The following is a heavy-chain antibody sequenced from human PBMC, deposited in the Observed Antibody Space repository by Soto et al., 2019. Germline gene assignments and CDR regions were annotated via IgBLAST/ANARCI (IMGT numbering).Heavy chain of an antibody. CDR3: ARDFDGDNSWFDP. J-gene: IGHJ5*02. CDR1: GYTFTSYY. D-gene: IGHD4-17*01. CDR2: INPSGGST. Sequence: ASVKVSCKASGYTFTSYYMHWVRQAPGQGLEWMGIINPSGGSTSYAQKYQGRVTMTRDTSTSTVFMELSSLRFEDMAVYYCARDFDGDNSWFDPWGQGTLVTVSS. V-gene: IGHV1-46*01.